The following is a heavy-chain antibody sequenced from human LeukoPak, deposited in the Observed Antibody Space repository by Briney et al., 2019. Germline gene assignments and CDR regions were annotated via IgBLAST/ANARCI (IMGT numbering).Heavy chain of an antibody. Sequence: PGRSLRLSCAASGFTFSSYAMHWVRQAPGKGLEGVAVISYDGSNKYYADSVKGRFTISRDNSKNTLYLQMNSLRAEDTAVYYCAREGVTWIQLWSLDFWGQGTLVTVSS. CDR1: GFTFSSYA. CDR2: ISYDGSNK. J-gene: IGHJ4*02. V-gene: IGHV3-30-3*01. CDR3: AREGVTWIQLWSLDF. D-gene: IGHD5-18*01.